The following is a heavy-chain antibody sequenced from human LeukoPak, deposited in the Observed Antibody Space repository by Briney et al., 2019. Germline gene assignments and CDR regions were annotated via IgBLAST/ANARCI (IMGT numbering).Heavy chain of an antibody. CDR1: GFTVSSNY. D-gene: IGHD6-19*01. V-gene: IGHV3-66*01. CDR3: AKGSKGIAVAGSFDY. Sequence: GGSLRLSCAASGFTVSSNYMSWVRQAPGKGLEWVSVIYSGGSTYYADSVKGRFTISRDNSKNTLYLRMSSLRAEDTAIYYCAKGSKGIAVAGSFDYWGQGTLVIVSS. CDR2: IYSGGST. J-gene: IGHJ4*02.